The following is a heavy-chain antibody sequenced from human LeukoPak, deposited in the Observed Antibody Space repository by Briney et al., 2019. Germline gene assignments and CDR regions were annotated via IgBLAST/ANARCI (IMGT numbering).Heavy chain of an antibody. Sequence: RGSLRLSCAASGFTSNTYSMNWVRQAPGKGLEWVSYISYISSSSSIIYYADSVKGRFTISRDSAKNSLYLQMNSLRAEDTAVYYCARDLNAFDIWGQGTMVTVSS. CDR1: GFTSNTYS. J-gene: IGHJ3*02. CDR2: ISSSSSII. V-gene: IGHV3-48*01. CDR3: ARDLNAFDI.